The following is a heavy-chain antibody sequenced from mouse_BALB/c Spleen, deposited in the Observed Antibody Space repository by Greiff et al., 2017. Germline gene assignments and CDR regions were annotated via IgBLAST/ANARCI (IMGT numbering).Heavy chain of an antibody. CDR3: ARQKYGNYGVDY. Sequence: EVHLVESGGGLVKPGGSLKLSCAASGFAFSSYDMSWVRQTPEKRLEWVAYISSGGGSTYYPDTVKGRFTISRDNAKNTLYLQMSSLKSEDTAMYYCARQKYGNYGVDYWGQGTTLTVSS. D-gene: IGHD2-10*02. V-gene: IGHV5-12-1*01. CDR1: GFAFSSYD. CDR2: ISSGGGST. J-gene: IGHJ2*01.